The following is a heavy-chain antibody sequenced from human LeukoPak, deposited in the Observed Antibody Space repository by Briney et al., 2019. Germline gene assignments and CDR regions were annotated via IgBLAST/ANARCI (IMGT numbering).Heavy chain of an antibody. Sequence: ASVKVSCKASGGTFGSYAINWVRQAPGQGLEWMGGIIPMFGTTHFAQSFQGRVTITADESTSTVFMEVGSLRSEDRAVYYCARQKADAGYDSPFDLWGQGTLVTVSS. CDR2: IIPMFGTT. D-gene: IGHD5-12*01. V-gene: IGHV1-69*13. CDR3: ARQKADAGYDSPFDL. J-gene: IGHJ4*02. CDR1: GGTFGSYA.